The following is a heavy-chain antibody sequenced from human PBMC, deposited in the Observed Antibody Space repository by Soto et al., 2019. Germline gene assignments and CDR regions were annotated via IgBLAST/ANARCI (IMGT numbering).Heavy chain of an antibody. CDR3: ARHPGYYDVLTGYSTYYFDS. D-gene: IGHD3-9*01. CDR2: IYYRGNT. CDR1: GGSISPYY. Sequence: QVQLQESGPGLVKPSETLSLTCTVSGGSISPYYWSWIRQPPGKGLEWIGSIYYRGNTNYNPSFKRRVTISVDTSKNQFSLRLSSVPAADTAVYYCARHPGYYDVLTGYSTYYFDSWGQGTLVTVSS. J-gene: IGHJ4*02. V-gene: IGHV4-59*08.